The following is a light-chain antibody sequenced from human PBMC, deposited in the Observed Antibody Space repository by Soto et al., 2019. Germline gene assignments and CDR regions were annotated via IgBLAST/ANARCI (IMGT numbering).Light chain of an antibody. Sequence: DIQMTQAPSFVYASVGDRVTITCLASQMISSWLAWYQHKPGRAPKLLIHAASSLESGLPSRFSRRGDGTDFAHTVSSLQPEDFAPYSCQQTTSFGLTYGVGTKVEIK. CDR2: AAS. CDR3: QQTTSFGLT. V-gene: IGKV1-12*01. J-gene: IGKJ4*02. CDR1: QMISSW.